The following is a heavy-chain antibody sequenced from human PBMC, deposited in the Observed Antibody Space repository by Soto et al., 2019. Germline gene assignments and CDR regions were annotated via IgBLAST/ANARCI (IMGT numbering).Heavy chain of an antibody. CDR1: GFTFISYA. Sequence: QVQLVESGGGVVQPGRSLRLSCAASGFTFISYAMHWVRQAPGKGLEWVAVISFDGSTEYYADSVKGRFTISRDNSKNTVYLQMNRLRSEDPAVYYCARSRHGSGSYPLFYYGLDVWGQGTTVTVSS. V-gene: IGHV3-30-3*01. CDR3: ARSRHGSGSYPLFYYGLDV. D-gene: IGHD3-10*01. CDR2: ISFDGSTE. J-gene: IGHJ6*02.